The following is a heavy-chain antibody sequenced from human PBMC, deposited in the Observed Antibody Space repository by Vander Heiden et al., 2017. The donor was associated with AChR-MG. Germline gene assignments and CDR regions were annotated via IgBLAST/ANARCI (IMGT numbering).Heavy chain of an antibody. Sequence: QVQLQESGPGLVKPSQTLSLTCTVSGGSISGGGYYWRWIRQHPGKGLEWIGYIYYSGSTYYNPSLKSRVTISVDTSKNQFSLKLSSVTAADTAVYYCARSGYCSSTSCYAGWFDPWGQGTLVTVSS. V-gene: IGHV4-31*03. CDR3: ARSGYCSSTSCYAGWFDP. CDR2: IYYSGST. J-gene: IGHJ5*02. D-gene: IGHD2-2*01. CDR1: GGSISGGGYY.